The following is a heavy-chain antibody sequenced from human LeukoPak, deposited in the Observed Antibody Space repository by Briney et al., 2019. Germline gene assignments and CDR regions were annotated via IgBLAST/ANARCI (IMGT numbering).Heavy chain of an antibody. CDR2: INGDGSAK. V-gene: IGHV3-7*01. D-gene: IGHD2-2*01. Sequence: GESLRLSCAASGFTFSNYWMTWVRQGPGRGLEWVANINGDGSAKFYMGSVKGRFTISRDDAKSSLYLRMNSLRAEDTAVYYCARASDAPASIWGQGILVTVSS. CDR3: ARASDAPASI. J-gene: IGHJ4*02. CDR1: GFTFSNYW.